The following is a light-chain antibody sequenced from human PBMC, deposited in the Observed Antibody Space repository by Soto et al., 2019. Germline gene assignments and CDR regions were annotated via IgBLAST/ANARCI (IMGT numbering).Light chain of an antibody. CDR2: DAS. CDR3: QQYNSYRT. V-gene: IGKV1-5*01. J-gene: IGKJ1*01. Sequence: DIQMTQSPSTVSAYVGDSVTITCRASQSITTWLAWYQQKPGKAPKLLIYDASSLESGVPSRFSGSGSGTEFTLTISSLQPDDFATYYCQQYNSYRTFGQGTKV. CDR1: QSITTW.